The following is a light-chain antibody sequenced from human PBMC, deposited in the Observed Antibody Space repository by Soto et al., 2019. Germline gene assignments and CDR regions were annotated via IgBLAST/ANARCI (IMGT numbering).Light chain of an antibody. V-gene: IGKV3-20*01. CDR3: QQYGSSPPWT. CDR2: DTS. Sequence: ENVLTQSPGTLSLSPGERATLSCRASERVSSGYLAWYQQKPGQAPRLLIYDTSSRATGIPDKFSGSGSGTDFTLTISRLEPEDFAMYYCQQYGSSPPWTFGQGTKVEIK. J-gene: IGKJ1*01. CDR1: ERVSSGY.